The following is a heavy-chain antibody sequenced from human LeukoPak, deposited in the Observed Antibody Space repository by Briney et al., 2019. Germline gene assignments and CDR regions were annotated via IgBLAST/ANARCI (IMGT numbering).Heavy chain of an antibody. Sequence: GGSLRLSCACTVWTFSSYSMNWVRQAPGKGLEWVSYISSSSSTKYYADSVKGRFTISRDNDKNSLYLQMNSLRAEDTAVYYCARDYSDDFWSGYSARDAVGFDYWGQGTLVIVSS. V-gene: IGHV3-48*04. CDR3: ARDYSDDFWSGYSARDAVGFDY. CDR2: ISSSSSTK. CDR1: VWTFSSYS. D-gene: IGHD3-3*01. J-gene: IGHJ4*02.